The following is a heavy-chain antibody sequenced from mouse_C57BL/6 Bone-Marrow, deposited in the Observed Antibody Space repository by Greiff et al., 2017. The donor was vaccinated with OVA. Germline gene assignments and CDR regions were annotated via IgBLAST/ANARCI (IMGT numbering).Heavy chain of an antibody. D-gene: IGHD1-1*01. J-gene: IGHJ2*01. CDR3: AREEYYYGSLTFDY. Sequence: QVQLQQSGADLAKPGASVKLSCKASGYTFTSYWMHWVKQRPGQGLEWIGYINPSSGYTKYNQKFKGKATLTVDQSSSTAYMQLNSLTSEDSAVYYCAREEYYYGSLTFDYWGQGTTLTVSS. CDR2: INPSSGYT. CDR1: GYTFTSYW. V-gene: IGHV1-7*01.